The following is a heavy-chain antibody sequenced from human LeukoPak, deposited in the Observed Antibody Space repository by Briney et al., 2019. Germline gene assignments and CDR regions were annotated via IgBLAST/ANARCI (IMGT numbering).Heavy chain of an antibody. V-gene: IGHV3-9*01. J-gene: IGHJ4*02. CDR1: GFTFDDYA. D-gene: IGHD6-13*01. CDR3: AKDMAGRQLTHFDY. Sequence: PGGSLRLSCAASGFTFDDYAMHWVRQAPGKGLEWVSGISWNSGSIGYADSVKGRFTISRDNAKNSLYLQMNSLRAEDTALYYCAKDMAGRQLTHFDYWGQGTLVTVSS. CDR2: ISWNSGSI.